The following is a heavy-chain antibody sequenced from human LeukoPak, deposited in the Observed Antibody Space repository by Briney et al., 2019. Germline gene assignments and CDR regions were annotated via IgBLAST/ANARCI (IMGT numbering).Heavy chain of an antibody. D-gene: IGHD2-15*01. J-gene: IGHJ6*02. CDR1: GFTFSSYA. CDR2: ISYDGSSK. Sequence: GGSLRLSCAASGFTFSSYAMHWVRQAPGKGLEWVAVISYDGSSKYYADSVKGQFTISRDNSKNTLYLRMNSLRAEDTAVYYCARDIVVVVAANQPNYYYYGMDVWGQGTTVTVSS. CDR3: ARDIVVVVAANQPNYYYYGMDV. V-gene: IGHV3-30-3*01.